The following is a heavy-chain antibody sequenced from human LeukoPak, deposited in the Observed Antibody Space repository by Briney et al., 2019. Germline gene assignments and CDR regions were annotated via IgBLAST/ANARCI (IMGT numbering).Heavy chain of an antibody. V-gene: IGHV4-59*08. Sequence: PSETLSLTCTVSGGSISSYYWSWIRQPPGKGLEWIRYIYYSGSTSYNPSLKSRVTISVDTSKNQFSLKLNSVTAADTAVYYCARHLTASNFPFDYWGQGTLVTVSS. CDR2: IYYSGST. D-gene: IGHD2-21*02. CDR3: ARHLTASNFPFDY. CDR1: GGSISSYY. J-gene: IGHJ4*02.